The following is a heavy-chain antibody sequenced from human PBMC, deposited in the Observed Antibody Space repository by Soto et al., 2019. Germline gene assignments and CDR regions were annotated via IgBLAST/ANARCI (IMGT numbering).Heavy chain of an antibody. CDR1: GFTVSSNY. V-gene: IGHV3-66*01. J-gene: IGHJ6*02. CDR2: IYNGGST. Sequence: PGGSLRLSCAASGFTVSSNYMSWVRQAPGKVQEWVSVIYNGGSTYYADSVKGRFTISRDNSKNTLYLQMNSLRAEDTAVYYCARDRIPTGMDVWGQGTTVTVSS. CDR3: ARDRIPTGMDV.